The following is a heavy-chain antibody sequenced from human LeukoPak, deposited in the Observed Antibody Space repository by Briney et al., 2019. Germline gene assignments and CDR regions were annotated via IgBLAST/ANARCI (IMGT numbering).Heavy chain of an antibody. Sequence: GGSLRPSCAASGFTFSSYWMSWVRQAPGKGLEWVANIKQDGSEKYYVDSVKGRFTISRDNAKNSLYLQMNSLRAEDTAVYYCGRGGNWNYFSQMVVAAPVFDYWGQGTLVTVSS. J-gene: IGHJ4*02. CDR2: IKQDGSEK. D-gene: IGHD2-15*01. CDR1: GFTFSSYW. CDR3: GRGGNWNYFSQMVVAAPVFDY. V-gene: IGHV3-7*01.